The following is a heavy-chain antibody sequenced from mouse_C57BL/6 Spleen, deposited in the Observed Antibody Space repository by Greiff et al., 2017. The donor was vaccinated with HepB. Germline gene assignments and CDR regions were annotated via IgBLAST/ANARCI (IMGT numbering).Heavy chain of an antibody. CDR3: ARAYYDYGFDY. D-gene: IGHD2-4*01. J-gene: IGHJ2*01. CDR1: GYTFTSYT. V-gene: IGHV1-4*01. CDR2: INPSSGYT. Sequence: VKLMESGAELARPGASVKMSCKASGYTFTSYTMHWVKQRPGQGLEWIGYINPSSGYTKYNQKFKDKATLTADKSSSTAYMQLSSLTSEDSAVYYCARAYYDYGFDYWGQGTTLTVSS.